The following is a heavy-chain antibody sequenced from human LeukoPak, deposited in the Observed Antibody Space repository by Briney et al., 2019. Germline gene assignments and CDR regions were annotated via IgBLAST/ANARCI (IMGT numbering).Heavy chain of an antibody. Sequence: GGSLRLSCAASGFTFSSYWMHWVRQAPGKGLVWVSRINSDGSSTSYADSVKGRFTISRDNSKNTLYLQMNSLRAEDTAVYYCAKEHDVGIQLWFADAFDIWGQGTMVTVSS. CDR3: AKEHDVGIQLWFADAFDI. V-gene: IGHV3-74*01. J-gene: IGHJ3*02. CDR1: GFTFSSYW. CDR2: INSDGSST. D-gene: IGHD5-18*01.